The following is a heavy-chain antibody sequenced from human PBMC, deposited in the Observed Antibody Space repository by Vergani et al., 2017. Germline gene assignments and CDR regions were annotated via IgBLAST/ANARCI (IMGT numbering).Heavy chain of an antibody. CDR1: GFSLTTGGEG. D-gene: IGHD3-9*01. Sequence: QITLRESGPTLVKPTQTLTLTCTFSGFSLTTGGEGVGWIRQPPGRALEWLAFVYWNDDERYSPYLKSRITITKDTTNNEVILTMATMDPVDTATYYCVHRLGYFDWDGAFDVWGTGTMVTVSS. V-gene: IGHV2-5*01. CDR2: VYWNDDE. CDR3: VHRLGYFDWDGAFDV. J-gene: IGHJ3*01.